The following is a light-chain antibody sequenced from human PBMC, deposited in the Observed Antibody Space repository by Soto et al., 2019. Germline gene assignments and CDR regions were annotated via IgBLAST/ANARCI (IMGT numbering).Light chain of an antibody. Sequence: EVVLTQSPGTLSLSPGERATLSCRASQAVSSILLAWYQQKPGQAPRLLIYGASSRATGIPGRFSGSGSGTDFTLTVSRLEPEDFAVYYCQQHGTSPIFGGGTKV. V-gene: IGKV3-20*01. J-gene: IGKJ4*01. CDR3: QQHGTSPI. CDR1: QAVSSIL. CDR2: GAS.